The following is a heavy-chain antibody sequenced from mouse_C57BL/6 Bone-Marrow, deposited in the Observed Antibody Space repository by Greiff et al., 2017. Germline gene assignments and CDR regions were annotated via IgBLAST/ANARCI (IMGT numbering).Heavy chain of an antibody. V-gene: IGHV1-53*01. CDR3: ARYYGSSYGYFDV. CDR1: GYTFTSYW. Sequence: QVQLQQSGTELVKPGASVKLSCKASGYTFTSYWMHWVKQRPGQGLEWIGNINPSNGGTNYNEKFKSKATLTVDKSSSTAYMQLSSLTSEDSAVYDCARYYGSSYGYFDVWGTGTTVTVSS. D-gene: IGHD1-1*01. J-gene: IGHJ1*03. CDR2: INPSNGGT.